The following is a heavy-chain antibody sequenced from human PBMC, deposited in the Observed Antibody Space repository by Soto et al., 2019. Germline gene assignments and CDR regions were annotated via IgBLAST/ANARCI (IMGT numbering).Heavy chain of an antibody. J-gene: IGHJ4*02. CDR2: ISYDGSNK. CDR1: GFTFSSYA. D-gene: IGHD6-13*01. CDR3: ARNTGRSAAAPAY. Sequence: GGSLRLSCAASGFTFSSYAMHWVRQAPGKGLEWVAVISYDGSNKYYADSVKGRFTISRDNSKNTLYLQMNSLRAEDTAVYYCARNTGRSAAAPAYWGQGTLVTVSS. V-gene: IGHV3-30-3*01.